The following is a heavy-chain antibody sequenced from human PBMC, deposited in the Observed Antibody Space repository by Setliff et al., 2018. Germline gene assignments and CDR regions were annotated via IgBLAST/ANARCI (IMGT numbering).Heavy chain of an antibody. CDR1: GDSISSGSYY. J-gene: IGHJ5*02. Sequence: LSLTCTVSGDSISSGSYYWTWIRQPAGEGLEWIGHFHTGGSTNYNRSLRSRVSISVDTSKNQFSLKLSSVTAADTATYYCARAGPTVTFFRVLVISWWDPWGQGSLVTVSS. D-gene: IGHD3-3*01. V-gene: IGHV4-61*09. CDR2: FHTGGST. CDR3: ARAGPTVTFFRVLVISWWDP.